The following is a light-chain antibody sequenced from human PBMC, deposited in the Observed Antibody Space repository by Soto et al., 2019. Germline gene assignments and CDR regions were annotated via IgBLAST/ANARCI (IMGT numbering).Light chain of an antibody. CDR2: KAS. Sequence: DIQMTQSPSTLSASVGDRVTITCRASQSISAWLAWYQQKPGKAPRLLIYKASTLEIGVPSRFSGSGSGTEFTLTISSLQPDDVAIYYCQQYNDYSWTFGQGTKV. J-gene: IGKJ1*01. CDR3: QQYNDYSWT. CDR1: QSISAW. V-gene: IGKV1-5*03.